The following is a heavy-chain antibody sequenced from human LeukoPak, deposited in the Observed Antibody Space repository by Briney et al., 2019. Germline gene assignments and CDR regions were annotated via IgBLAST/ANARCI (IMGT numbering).Heavy chain of an antibody. CDR2: IIPILGIA. V-gene: IGHV1-69*04. CDR3: AREWLLGAFDI. CDR1: GGTFSSYA. D-gene: IGHD5-12*01. Sequence: SVKVSCKASGGTFSSYAISWVRQAPGQGLEWMGRIIPILGIANYAQKFQGRVTITADKSTSTAYMELSSLRSEDTAVYYCAREWLLGAFDIWGQGTMVTVSS. J-gene: IGHJ3*02.